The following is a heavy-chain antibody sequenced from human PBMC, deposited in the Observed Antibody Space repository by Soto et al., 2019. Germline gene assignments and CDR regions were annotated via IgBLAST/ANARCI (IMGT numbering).Heavy chain of an antibody. D-gene: IGHD2-2*01. Sequence: GASVKVSCKSSGYIFTSYGISWVLQAPGQGLEWMGWISSYNGNTNYAQKVQDRVTMTTDTSTTTTYMELRSLTPDDTAVYYCARGPRYCSSTSCFSGVTWFDPWGQGTLVTVSS. CDR1: GYIFTSYG. CDR3: ARGPRYCSSTSCFSGVTWFDP. J-gene: IGHJ5*02. CDR2: ISSYNGNT. V-gene: IGHV1-18*04.